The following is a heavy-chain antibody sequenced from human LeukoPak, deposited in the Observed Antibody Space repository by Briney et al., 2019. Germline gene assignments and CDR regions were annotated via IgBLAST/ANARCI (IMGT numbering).Heavy chain of an antibody. V-gene: IGHV3-7*01. CDR1: GFTFSSHW. Sequence: GGSLRLSWAASGFTFSSHWMNWVRQAPGKGLEWVANIKQDGSEKYYVDSVKGRFTISRDNAKNSLYLQMNGLRAEDTAVYYCARGGGLGYWGQGTLVTVSS. J-gene: IGHJ4*02. D-gene: IGHD2-15*01. CDR3: ARGGGLGY. CDR2: IKQDGSEK.